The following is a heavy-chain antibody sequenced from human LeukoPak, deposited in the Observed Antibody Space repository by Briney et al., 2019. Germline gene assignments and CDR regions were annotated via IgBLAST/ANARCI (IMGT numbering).Heavy chain of an antibody. D-gene: IGHD4-23*01. CDR1: GFTFSSYG. CDR3: AKELLRWYKLFDY. Sequence: PGGSLRLSCAASGFTFSSYGMHWVRQAPGKGLEWVAVISYDGSNKYYADSVKGRFTISRDNSKNTLYLQMNSLRAEDTAVYYCAKELLRWYKLFDYWGQGTLVTVSS. V-gene: IGHV3-30*18. J-gene: IGHJ4*02. CDR2: ISYDGSNK.